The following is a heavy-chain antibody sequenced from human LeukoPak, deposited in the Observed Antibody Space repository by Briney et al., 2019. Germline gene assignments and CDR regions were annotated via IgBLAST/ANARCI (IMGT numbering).Heavy chain of an antibody. CDR3: AKHNWNYDS. V-gene: IGHV3-43*02. D-gene: IGHD1-1*01. Sequence: GGSLRLSCAASGFTFDDYSMHWVRQAQGKGWEWVSLISGDGGTTYYADSVKGRFTISRDNSKNSLYLQMSSLRTEDTALYYCAKHNWNYDSWGQGTLVTVSS. CDR2: ISGDGGTT. J-gene: IGHJ5*01. CDR1: GFTFDDYS.